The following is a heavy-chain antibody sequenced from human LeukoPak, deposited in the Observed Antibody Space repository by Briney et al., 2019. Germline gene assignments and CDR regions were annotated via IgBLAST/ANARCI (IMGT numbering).Heavy chain of an antibody. CDR2: IYGGGGAT. CDR1: GFTVSSNQ. V-gene: IGHV3-66*01. Sequence: GGALRLSCAASGFTVSSNQMNWVRQAPGKGLEWVAVIYGGGGATHYADTVKGRFTLSRDSSKNIVYIQMNSLRVEDTAVYYCAAGSYQGYWGQGTLVTVSS. D-gene: IGHD3-16*02. CDR3: AAGSYQGY. J-gene: IGHJ4*02.